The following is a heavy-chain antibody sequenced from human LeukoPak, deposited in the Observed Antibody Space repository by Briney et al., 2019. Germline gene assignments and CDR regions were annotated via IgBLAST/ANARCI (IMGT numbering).Heavy chain of an antibody. V-gene: IGHV4-4*07. Sequence: SETLSLTCTVSGGAISGYYWSWIRQPAGKGLEWLGRVYSSGSTKYNPSLESRVTMSVDTSKNQFSLKLNYVTAADTAVYYCARVGSGYDFFDYWGQGTLVTVSS. D-gene: IGHD3/OR15-3a*01. CDR3: ARVGSGYDFFDY. CDR2: VYSSGST. CDR1: GGAISGYY. J-gene: IGHJ4*02.